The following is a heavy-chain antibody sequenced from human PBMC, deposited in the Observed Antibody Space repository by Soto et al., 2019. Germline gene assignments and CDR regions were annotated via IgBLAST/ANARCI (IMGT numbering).Heavy chain of an antibody. D-gene: IGHD6-13*01. CDR1: GGSISSSNW. V-gene: IGHV4-4*02. CDR3: ARWVNFHSAAGAEKNYYYYYGMDV. J-gene: IGHJ6*02. CDR2: IYHSGST. Sequence: SETLSLTCAVSGGSISSSNWWSWVRQPPGKGLEWIGEIYHSGSTNYNPSLKSRVTISVDKSKNQFSLKLSSVTAADTAVYYCARWVNFHSAAGAEKNYYYYYGMDVWGQGTTVTVSS.